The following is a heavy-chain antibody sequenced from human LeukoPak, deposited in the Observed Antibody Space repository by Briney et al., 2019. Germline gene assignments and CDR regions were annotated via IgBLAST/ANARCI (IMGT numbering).Heavy chain of an antibody. CDR3: AKLAGSTEYDY. Sequence: GRALRLSCAASGFTFSSYGMHWVRQAPGKGLEWVAVISYDGSNKYYADSVKGRFTISRDNSKNTLYLQMNSLRAEDTAVYYCAKLAGSTEYDYWGQGTLVTVSS. CDR2: ISYDGSNK. V-gene: IGHV3-30*18. CDR1: GFTFSSYG. D-gene: IGHD5/OR15-5a*01. J-gene: IGHJ4*02.